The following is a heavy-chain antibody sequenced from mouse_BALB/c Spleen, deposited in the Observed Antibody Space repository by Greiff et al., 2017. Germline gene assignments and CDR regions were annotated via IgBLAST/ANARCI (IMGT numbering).Heavy chain of an antibody. CDR2: ISCYNGAT. V-gene: IGHV1S34*01. Sequence: LVQPGASVSISCTVSGYSFTGYYLPWVKQSHGKSLEWIGYISCYNGATSYNQKFKGKATFTVDTSSSTAYMQFNSLTSEDSAFYYCARGGIYDGYSFDYWGQGTTLTVSS. D-gene: IGHD2-3*01. CDR1: GYSFTGYY. J-gene: IGHJ2*01. CDR3: ARGGIYDGYSFDY.